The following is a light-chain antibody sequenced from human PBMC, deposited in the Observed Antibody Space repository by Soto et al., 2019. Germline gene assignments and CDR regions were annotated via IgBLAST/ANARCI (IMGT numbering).Light chain of an antibody. CDR2: GNS. CDR3: QPYDSSHVV. Sequence: QSVLTQPPSVSGAPGQRVTISCTGSSSNIGAGYDVHWYQQLPGTAPKLLIYGNSNRPSGVPDRFSSSKSGTSASLAITGLQAEDEADYYCQPYDSSHVVFGGGTKLTVL. CDR1: SSNIGAGYD. V-gene: IGLV1-40*01. J-gene: IGLJ2*01.